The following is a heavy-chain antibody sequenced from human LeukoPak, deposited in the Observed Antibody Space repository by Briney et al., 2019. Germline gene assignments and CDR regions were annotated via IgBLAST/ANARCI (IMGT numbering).Heavy chain of an antibody. CDR2: ISWNSGSI. Sequence: GGSLRLSCAASGFTFDDYAMHWVRHAPGKGLEWVSGISWNSGSIGYADSVKGRFTISRDNAKNSLYLQMNSLRAEDTALYYCAKEHSSGYYYTHYYYGMDVWGQGTTVTVSS. D-gene: IGHD3-22*01. CDR3: AKEHSSGYYYTHYYYGMDV. CDR1: GFTFDDYA. J-gene: IGHJ6*02. V-gene: IGHV3-9*01.